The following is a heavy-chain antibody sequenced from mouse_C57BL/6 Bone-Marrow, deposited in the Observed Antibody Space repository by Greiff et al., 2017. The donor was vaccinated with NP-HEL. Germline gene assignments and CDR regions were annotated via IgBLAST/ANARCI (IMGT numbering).Heavy chain of an antibody. D-gene: IGHD1-1*01. CDR2: IHPNSGST. J-gene: IGHJ2*01. CDR3: ARSAPGTVVATRYFDY. V-gene: IGHV1-64*01. Sequence: QVQLQQPGAELVKPGASVKLSCKASGYTFTSYWMHWVKQRPGQGLEWIGMIHPNSGSTNYNEKFKSKATLTVDKSSSTAYMQLSSLTSEDSAVYYCARSAPGTVVATRYFDYWGQGTTLTVSS. CDR1: GYTFTSYW.